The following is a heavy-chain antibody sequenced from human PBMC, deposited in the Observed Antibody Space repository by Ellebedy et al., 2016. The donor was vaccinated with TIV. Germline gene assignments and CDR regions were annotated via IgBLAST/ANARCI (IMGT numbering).Heavy chain of an antibody. CDR2: IWYDGRNK. J-gene: IGHJ2*01. CDR3: AREKRPYDWYFDL. Sequence: GESLKISXAASGFSFSSYGMHWVRQAPGKGLEWVAVIWYDGRNKHYGDSVKGRFTISRDNFKNTLYLQINSLSPEDTAVYYCAREKRPYDWYFDLWGRGSLVTVSS. V-gene: IGHV3-33*08. CDR1: GFSFSSYG. D-gene: IGHD1-1*01.